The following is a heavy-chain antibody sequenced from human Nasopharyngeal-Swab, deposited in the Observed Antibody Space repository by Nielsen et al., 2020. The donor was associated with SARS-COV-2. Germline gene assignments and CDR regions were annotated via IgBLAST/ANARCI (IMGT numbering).Heavy chain of an antibody. CDR1: GFIFSNYG. Sequence: EGSLRLSCAASGFIFSNYGMHWVRQAPGKGLEWVAVISYDGNDKYYADSVRGRFTISRDKSKSTLSLQMYSLRADDTAVYYCARLVGYGMDVWGQGTTVTVSS. CDR3: ARLVGYGMDV. J-gene: IGHJ6*02. CDR2: ISYDGNDK. V-gene: IGHV3-30*03. D-gene: IGHD1-26*01.